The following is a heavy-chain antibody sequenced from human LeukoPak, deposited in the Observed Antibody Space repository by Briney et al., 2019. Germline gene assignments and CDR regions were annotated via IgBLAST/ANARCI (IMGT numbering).Heavy chain of an antibody. CDR1: GYTFTSYG. J-gene: IGHJ4*02. Sequence: ASVKVSCKASGYTFTSYGISWVRQAPGQGLEWMGWISAYNGNTNYAQKLQGRVTITRDTSASTAYMELSSLRSEDTAVYYCARGSSGDLNTPADYWGQGTLVTVSS. V-gene: IGHV1-18*01. CDR3: ARGSSGDLNTPADY. CDR2: ISAYNGNT. D-gene: IGHD2-21*01.